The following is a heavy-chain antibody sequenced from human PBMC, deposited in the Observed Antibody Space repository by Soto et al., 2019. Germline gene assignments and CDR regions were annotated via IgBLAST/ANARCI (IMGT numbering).Heavy chain of an antibody. J-gene: IGHJ1*01. CDR2: IRSKANSYAT. CDR3: ARLSRRVAAAGMSQH. V-gene: IGHV3-73*01. CDR1: GFTFSGSA. Sequence: GGSLRLSCAASGFTFSGSAMHWVRQASGKGLEWVGRIRSKANSYATAYAASVKGRFTISRDDSKNTAYLQMNSLKTEDTAVYYCARLSRRVAAAGMSQHWGQGTLVTVSS. D-gene: IGHD6-13*01.